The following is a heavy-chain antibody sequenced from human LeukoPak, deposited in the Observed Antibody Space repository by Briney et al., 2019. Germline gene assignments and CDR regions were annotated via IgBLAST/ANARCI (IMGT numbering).Heavy chain of an antibody. CDR1: GGSISSGDYY. Sequence: KTSETLSLTXTVSGGSISSGDYYWGWIRQPPGKGLEWIGSIYYSGSTYYNPSLKSRVTISVDTSKNQFSLKLSSVTAADTAVYYCAGSIAVAGKGVDYWGQGTLVTVSS. CDR2: IYYSGST. J-gene: IGHJ4*02. CDR3: AGSIAVAGKGVDY. V-gene: IGHV4-39*01. D-gene: IGHD6-19*01.